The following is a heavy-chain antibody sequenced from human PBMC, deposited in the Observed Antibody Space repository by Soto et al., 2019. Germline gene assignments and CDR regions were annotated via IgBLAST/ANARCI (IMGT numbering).Heavy chain of an antibody. D-gene: IGHD1-26*01. Sequence: SETLSLTCTVSGGSISSGGYYWSWIRQHPGKGLEWIGYIYYSGSTYYNPSLKSRVTISVDTSKNQFSLKLSSVTAADTAVYYCARTGVGATSTIYYFDYWGQGTLVTVSS. CDR3: ARTGVGATSTIYYFDY. V-gene: IGHV4-31*03. J-gene: IGHJ4*02. CDR1: GGSISSGGYY. CDR2: IYYSGST.